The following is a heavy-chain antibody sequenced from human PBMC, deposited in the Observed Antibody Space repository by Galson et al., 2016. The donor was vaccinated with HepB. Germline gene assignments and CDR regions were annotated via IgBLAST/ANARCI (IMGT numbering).Heavy chain of an antibody. J-gene: IGHJ4*02. CDR1: GFSLSTSAVG. Sequence: PALVKPTQTLTLTCTFSGFSLSTSAVGVGWIRQPPGKALEWLALIYWDDDTRYSPSLKSRLTITKDTSKNQVVLIMTNMDPVDTATYYCAHSDGAAAGTETFDDWGQGTLVTVSS. CDR3: AHSDGAAAGTETFDD. V-gene: IGHV2-5*02. D-gene: IGHD6-13*01. CDR2: IYWDDDT.